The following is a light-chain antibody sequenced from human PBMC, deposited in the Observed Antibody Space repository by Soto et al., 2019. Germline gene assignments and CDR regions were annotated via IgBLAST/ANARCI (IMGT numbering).Light chain of an antibody. V-gene: IGLV2-23*01. Sequence: QSALTQPASVSGSPGQSITISCSGTSSEFGSSNLVSWYQQHPGKAPKLIIFEGDRRPSGVSGRFSGSKSGNTASLTISGLQAEDEADYYCCSFARSTTFYVFGTGTKVTVL. J-gene: IGLJ1*01. CDR1: SSEFGSSNL. CDR2: EGD. CDR3: CSFARSTTFYV.